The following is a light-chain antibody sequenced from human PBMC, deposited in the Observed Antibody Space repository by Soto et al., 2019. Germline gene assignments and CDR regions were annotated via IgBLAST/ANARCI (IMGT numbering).Light chain of an antibody. CDR2: EVS. Sequence: QSALTQSASVSGSPGQSITISCTGTSSDVGGYNYVSWYQQHPGKAPKLMIYEVSNRPSGVSNRFSGSKSGNTASLTISGLQAEDEADYYCSSYTSSSTSYVFGTGTKLTVL. CDR3: SSYTSSSTSYV. J-gene: IGLJ1*01. V-gene: IGLV2-14*01. CDR1: SSDVGGYNY.